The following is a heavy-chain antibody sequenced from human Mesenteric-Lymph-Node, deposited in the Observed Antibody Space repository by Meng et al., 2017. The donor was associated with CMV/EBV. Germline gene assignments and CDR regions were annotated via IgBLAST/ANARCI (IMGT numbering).Heavy chain of an antibody. Sequence: GESLKISCAASGFTFSSYGMHWVRQAPGKGLEWVAFIRYDVSNKYYADSVKGRFTISRDNSKNTLYLQMNSLRVEDTAVYYCARVPGTGVTPAGHWGQGTLVTVSS. J-gene: IGHJ4*02. D-gene: IGHD4-23*01. CDR3: ARVPGTGVTPAGH. V-gene: IGHV3-30*02. CDR2: IRYDVSNK. CDR1: GFTFSSYG.